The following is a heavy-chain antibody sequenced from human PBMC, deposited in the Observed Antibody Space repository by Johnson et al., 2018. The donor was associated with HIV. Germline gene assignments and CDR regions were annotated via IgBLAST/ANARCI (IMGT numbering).Heavy chain of an antibody. CDR3: ISPERAAAGFLT. CDR2: ITSTADGGTT. J-gene: IGHJ3*01. CDR1: GVTFRKFA. Sequence: VQLVESGGGLIQPGRSLRLSCTGSGVTFRKFAMGWVRRAPGKGLEWIGFITSTADGGTTQYAASVRGRFTISRADSKSIAYLQMNSLKAEDTAVYYCISPERAAAGFLTWGQGAMVTVSS. D-gene: IGHD6-13*01. V-gene: IGHV3-49*04.